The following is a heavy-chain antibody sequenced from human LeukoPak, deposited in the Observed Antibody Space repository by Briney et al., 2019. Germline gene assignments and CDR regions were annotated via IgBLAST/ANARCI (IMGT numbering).Heavy chain of an antibody. CDR1: GFTFSSYG. Sequence: GGSLRLSCAASGFTFSSYGMHWVRQAPGKGLEWVAVIWYGGNNIYYADSVKGRFTISRDNSKNTLYLQMNSLRAEDTAVYYCAKEEARWEWFDPWGQGTLVTVSS. D-gene: IGHD1-26*01. J-gene: IGHJ5*02. CDR3: AKEEARWEWFDP. V-gene: IGHV3-30*02. CDR2: IWYGGNNI.